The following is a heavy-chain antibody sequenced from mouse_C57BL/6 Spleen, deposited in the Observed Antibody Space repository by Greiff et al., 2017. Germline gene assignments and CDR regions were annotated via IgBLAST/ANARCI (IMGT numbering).Heavy chain of an antibody. J-gene: IGHJ4*01. CDR2: IDPANGNT. Sequence: VQLKESVAELVRPGASVKLSCTASGFNIKNTYMHWVKQRPEQGLEWIGRIDPANGNTKYAPKFQGKATLTADTSSNTAYLQLSSLTSEDTAIYYCARDDGYYGRDAMDCWGQGTSVTVSA. D-gene: IGHD2-3*01. CDR1: GFNIKNTY. CDR3: ARDDGYYGRDAMDC. V-gene: IGHV14-3*01.